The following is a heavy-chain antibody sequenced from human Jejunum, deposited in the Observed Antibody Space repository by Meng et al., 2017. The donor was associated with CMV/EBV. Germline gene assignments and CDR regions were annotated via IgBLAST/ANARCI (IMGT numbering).Heavy chain of an antibody. CDR2: ISTHSTYI. J-gene: IGHJ4*02. Sequence: FTVGDYAMSGVRQVPGKGLEWVSSISTHSTYISYADSVKGRFTISRDNAKNSLYLQVDSLRAEDTAVYYCASGFCGSTTCYREFDYWGQGTLVTVSS. CDR3: ASGFCGSTTCYREFDY. V-gene: IGHV3-21*01. CDR1: FTVGDYA. D-gene: IGHD2-2*01.